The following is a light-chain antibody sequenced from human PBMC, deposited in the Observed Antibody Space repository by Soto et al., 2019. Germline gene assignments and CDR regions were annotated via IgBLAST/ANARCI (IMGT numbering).Light chain of an antibody. CDR2: ELS. J-gene: IGLJ2*01. CDR3: SSYAGSNKLL. CDR1: RSDVGGYNS. V-gene: IGLV2-8*01. Sequence: QSALTQPPSASGSPGQSVTIPCTGTRSDVGGYNSVSWYQQHPGKVPKLMIYELSKRASGVPDRFSGSKSGNTASLTVSGLQAEDDADYYCSSYAGSNKLLFGGGTKLTVL.